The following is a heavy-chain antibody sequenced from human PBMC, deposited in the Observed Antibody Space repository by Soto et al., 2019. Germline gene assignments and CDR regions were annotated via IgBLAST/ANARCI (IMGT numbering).Heavy chain of an antibody. Sequence: QVHLVQSGAEVKKPGASVKVSCKGSGYTFTSYGITWVRQAPGQGLEWMRWISAHNGNTDYAQKLQGRVTVTRDTSTSTAYMELRSLRSDDTAVYYCARGRYGDYWGQGALVTVSS. V-gene: IGHV1-18*01. CDR1: GYTFTSYG. J-gene: IGHJ4*02. CDR2: ISAHNGNT. CDR3: ARGRYGDY. D-gene: IGHD1-1*01.